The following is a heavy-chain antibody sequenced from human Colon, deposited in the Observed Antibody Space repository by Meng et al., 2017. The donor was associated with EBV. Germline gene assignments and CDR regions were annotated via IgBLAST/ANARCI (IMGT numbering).Heavy chain of an antibody. J-gene: IGHJ4*02. CDR1: GGSLSSRNW. D-gene: IGHD2-21*02. Sequence: QVRLEESGPGMVKPSGTLFLTCAVSGGSLSSRNWWSWVRQTQGKGLEWIGEIYHSGSTNYNPSLKSRVTISVDESKNQFSLRLSSVTAADTAVYYCARVGAYCGGDCYHPRWGQGTLVTVSS. CDR2: IYHSGST. V-gene: IGHV4-4*02. CDR3: ARVGAYCGGDCYHPR.